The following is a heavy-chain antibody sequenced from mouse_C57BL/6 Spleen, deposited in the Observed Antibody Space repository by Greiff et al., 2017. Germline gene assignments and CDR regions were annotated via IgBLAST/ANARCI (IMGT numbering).Heavy chain of an antibody. V-gene: IGHV1-54*01. CDR2: INPGSGGT. D-gene: IGHD2-4*01. CDR3: KSGRYDYDEGYYFDY. J-gene: IGHJ2*01. Sequence: VKLQESGAELVRPGTSVKVSCKASGYAFTNYLIEWVKQRPGQGLEWIGVINPGSGGTNYNEKFKGKATLTADKSSSTAYMQLSSLTSEDSAVYFCKSGRYDYDEGYYFDYWGQGTTLTVSS. CDR1: GYAFTNYL.